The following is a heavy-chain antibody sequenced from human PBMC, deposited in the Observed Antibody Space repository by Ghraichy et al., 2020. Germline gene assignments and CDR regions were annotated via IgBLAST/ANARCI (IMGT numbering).Heavy chain of an antibody. Sequence: GGSLRLSCAASGFTFRSYWMHWVRQAPGKGLVWVSRSNSDGSSTRYADSVKGRFTISRDNAKNTLYLQMNSLRAEDTAVYYCARVAELLDPNDAFDIWGQGTMVTVSS. CDR2: SNSDGSST. CDR3: ARVAELLDPNDAFDI. V-gene: IGHV3-74*01. D-gene: IGHD1-26*01. CDR1: GFTFRSYW. J-gene: IGHJ3*02.